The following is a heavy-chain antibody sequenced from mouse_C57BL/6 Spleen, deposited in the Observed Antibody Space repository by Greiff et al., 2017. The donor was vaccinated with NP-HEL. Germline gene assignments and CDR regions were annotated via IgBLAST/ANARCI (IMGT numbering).Heavy chain of an antibody. V-gene: IGHV1-80*01. CDR3: ARSHYYGSSSGFAY. D-gene: IGHD1-1*01. J-gene: IGHJ3*01. CDR1: GYAFSSYW. CDR2: IYPGDGDT. Sequence: VQLQQSGAELVKPGASVKISCKASGYAFSSYWMNWVKQRPGKGLEWIGQIYPGDGDTNYIGKFKGKATLTADKSSSTAYMQLSSLTSEDSAVYFCARSHYYGSSSGFAYWGQGTLVTVSA.